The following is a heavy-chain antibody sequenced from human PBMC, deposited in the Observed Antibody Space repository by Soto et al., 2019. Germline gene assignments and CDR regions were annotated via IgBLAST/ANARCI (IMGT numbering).Heavy chain of an antibody. J-gene: IGHJ5*02. D-gene: IGHD2-21*02. CDR3: ATTQRVVTAP. Sequence: GESLQISCAASGFTFSSYSMNWVRQAPGKGLEWVSYISSSSSTIYYADSVKGRFTISRDNAKNSLYLQMNSLRAEDTAVYYCATTQRVVTAPWGQGTLVTVST. V-gene: IGHV3-48*04. CDR1: GFTFSSYS. CDR2: ISSSSSTI.